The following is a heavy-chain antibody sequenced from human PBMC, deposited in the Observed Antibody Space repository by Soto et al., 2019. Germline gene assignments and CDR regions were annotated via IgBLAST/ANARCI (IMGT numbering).Heavy chain of an antibody. Sequence: SQTLSLTCDISGDSVSSKNAAWNWIRQSPSRGLEWLGRTYYRSKWHSGYAVSVRSRVSISPDTSKNRFSLQLNSVTPDDTAAYYCARSGPGGYIDHWGRGTLVTVSS. CDR3: ARSGPGGYIDH. J-gene: IGHJ4*02. D-gene: IGHD2-15*01. CDR1: GDSVSSKNAA. CDR2: TYYRSKWHS. V-gene: IGHV6-1*01.